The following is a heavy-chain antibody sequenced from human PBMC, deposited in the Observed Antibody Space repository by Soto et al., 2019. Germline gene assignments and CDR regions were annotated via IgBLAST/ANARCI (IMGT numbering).Heavy chain of an antibody. V-gene: IGHV4-59*08. J-gene: IGHJ4*02. Sequence: QVQLQESGPGLVKPSETLSLTCTVSGGSISGYYWSWIRQPPGEGLEWIGFIHYNGRTSYKPSLKSRLTISLDTPNNQFSLSLSSVTAADTAVYYCARHMRIYGDEAFDYWGQGTPVTVSS. CDR2: IHYNGRT. D-gene: IGHD3-10*01. CDR1: GGSISGYY. CDR3: ARHMRIYGDEAFDY.